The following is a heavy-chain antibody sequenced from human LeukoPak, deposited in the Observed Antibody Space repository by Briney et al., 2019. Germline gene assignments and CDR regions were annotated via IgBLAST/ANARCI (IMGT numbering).Heavy chain of an antibody. J-gene: IGHJ6*02. CDR1: GFTFSSYA. CDR3: ARDQVAVAGFVFGYYYYYGMDV. D-gene: IGHD6-19*01. V-gene: IGHV3-30*04. Sequence: QPGRSLRLSCAASGFTFSSYALHWVRQAPGKGLEWVAVISYDGSNKYYADSVKGRFTISRDNSKNTLYLQMNSLRAEDTAVYYCARDQVAVAGFVFGYYYYYGMDVWGQGTTVTVSS. CDR2: ISYDGSNK.